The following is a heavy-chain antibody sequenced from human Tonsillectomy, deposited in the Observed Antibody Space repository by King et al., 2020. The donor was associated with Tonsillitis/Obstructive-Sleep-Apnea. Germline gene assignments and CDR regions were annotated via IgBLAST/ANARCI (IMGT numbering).Heavy chain of an antibody. CDR3: AGDGRDYYDTNGYYSGAFDI. CDR1: GFTFSSYW. D-gene: IGHD3-22*01. CDR2: VNQDGSEK. V-gene: IGHV3-7*01. Sequence: VQLVESGGSLVQPGGSLRLSCAASGFTFSSYWMNWVRQAPGKGLEWVANVNQDGSEKYYVDSVKGRFTISRDNAKNSLYLQMNSLRAEDTAVYYCAGDGRDYYDTNGYYSGAFDIWGQGTMVTVSS. J-gene: IGHJ3*02.